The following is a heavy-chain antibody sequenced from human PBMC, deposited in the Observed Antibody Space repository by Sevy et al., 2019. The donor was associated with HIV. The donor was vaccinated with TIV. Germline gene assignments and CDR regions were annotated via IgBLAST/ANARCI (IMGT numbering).Heavy chain of an antibody. CDR1: GFTFSTYW. D-gene: IGHD6-19*01. Sequence: GGSLRLSCAASGFTFSTYWMSWVRQAPGKGLEWVANINQDGSEQYYVDSVKGRFTISRDNAKNSLYLQLNSLRAEDTAVYYCARPYSSASHGTFDIWGQGTMVIVSS. V-gene: IGHV3-7*01. J-gene: IGHJ3*02. CDR3: ARPYSSASHGTFDI. CDR2: INQDGSEQ.